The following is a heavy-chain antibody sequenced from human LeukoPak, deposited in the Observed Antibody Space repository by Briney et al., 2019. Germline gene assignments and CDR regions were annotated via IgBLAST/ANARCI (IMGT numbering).Heavy chain of an antibody. CDR1: GGSISSYY. CDR3: ARESRKYCSSTSCYGVRFDP. D-gene: IGHD2-2*01. J-gene: IGHJ5*02. Sequence: SETLSLTCTVSGGSISSYYWSWIRQPPGKGLEWIGYIYYSGSTNYNPSLKSRVTISVDRSKNQFSLKLSSVTAADTAVYYCARESRKYCSSTSCYGVRFDPWGQGTLVTVSS. CDR2: IYYSGST. V-gene: IGHV4-59*12.